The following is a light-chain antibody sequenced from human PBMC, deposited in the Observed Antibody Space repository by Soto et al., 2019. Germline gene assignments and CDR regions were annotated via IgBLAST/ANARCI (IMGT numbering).Light chain of an antibody. J-gene: IGKJ4*01. CDR1: RGISSY. CDR2: AAS. Sequence: DIQMTQSPSSLSASVGDRVTITCRASRGISSYLAWYQQKPGKVPKLLIYAASTLQSGVPSRFSGSGSGTDFTLIINNLQPEDAASYYCQKYNSAPPLIFGGGTKVEIK. V-gene: IGKV1-27*01. CDR3: QKYNSAPPLI.